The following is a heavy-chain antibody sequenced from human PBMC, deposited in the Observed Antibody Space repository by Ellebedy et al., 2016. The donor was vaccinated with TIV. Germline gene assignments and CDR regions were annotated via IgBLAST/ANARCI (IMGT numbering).Heavy chain of an antibody. CDR3: ARATVTRYYYYYYGMDV. CDR2: INAGNGNT. D-gene: IGHD4-17*01. J-gene: IGHJ6*02. V-gene: IGHV1-3*01. CDR1: GYTFTSYA. Sequence: AASVKVSCKASGYTFTSYAMHWVRQAPGQRLDWMRWINAGNGNTKYSQKIQGIVTITRYTSESTAYMELSSLRSEDTAVYYCARATVTRYYYYYYGMDVWGQGTTVTVSS.